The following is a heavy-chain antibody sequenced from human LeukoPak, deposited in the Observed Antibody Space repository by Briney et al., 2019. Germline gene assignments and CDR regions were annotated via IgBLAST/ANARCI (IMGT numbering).Heavy chain of an antibody. D-gene: IGHD2-2*01. CDR3: ARHPYQLLWLSWCDP. CDR2: IYYSGST. V-gene: IGHV4-39*01. J-gene: IGHJ5*02. Sequence: SETLTLACTVSGGSSSSSRYYWGWIRQPPGRGLEWIGSIYYSGSTYYNPSLKSRVTISVDTSKNQFSLKLSSVTAADTAVYYCARHPYQLLWLSWCDPWREDTVVTVSS. CDR1: GGSSSSSRYY.